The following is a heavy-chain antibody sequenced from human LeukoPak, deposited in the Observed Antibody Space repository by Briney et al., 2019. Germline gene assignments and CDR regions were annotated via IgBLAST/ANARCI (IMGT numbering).Heavy chain of an antibody. V-gene: IGHV1-2*02. CDR1: GYTFTGYY. D-gene: IGHD3-3*01. CDR2: INPNSGGT. CDR3: ARDMGFLEWSTRKYYFDY. J-gene: IGHJ4*02. Sequence: ASVKVSCKASGYTFTGYYMHWVRQAPGQGLEWMGWINPNSGGTNYAQKFQGRVTMTRDTSISTAYMELSRLRSDDTAVYYCARDMGFLEWSTRKYYFDYWGQGTLVTVSS.